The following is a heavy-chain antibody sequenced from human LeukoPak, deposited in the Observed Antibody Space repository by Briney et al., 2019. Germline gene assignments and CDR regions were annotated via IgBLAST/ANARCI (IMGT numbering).Heavy chain of an antibody. J-gene: IGHJ3*02. Sequence: GGSLRLSCAASGFTFDDYAMHWVRQAPGKGLEWVSGISWNSGSIGYADSVKGRFTISRDNAKNSLYLQMNSLRAEDMALHYCAIDLAVAGPGWDAFDIWGQGTMVTVSS. V-gene: IGHV3-9*03. CDR3: AIDLAVAGPGWDAFDI. CDR2: ISWNSGSI. CDR1: GFTFDDYA. D-gene: IGHD6-19*01.